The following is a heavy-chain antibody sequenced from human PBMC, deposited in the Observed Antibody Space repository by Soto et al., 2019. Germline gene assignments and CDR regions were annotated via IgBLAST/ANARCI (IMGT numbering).Heavy chain of an antibody. J-gene: IGHJ6*02. V-gene: IGHV3-72*01. D-gene: IGHD4-17*01. CDR2: IRKKANSYTT. CDR3: IRVTRTSVTTYLHV. CDR1: GFTFSDHY. Sequence: EVQLVESGGGLVQPGGSLRLSCAASGFTFSDHYMDWVRQAPGKGLEWVGRIRKKANSYTTDYAVSVKGRFTISRDDSKHSLYLQMNSLKTEDTAVYYCIRVTRTSVTTYLHVWVQGTTVTVSS.